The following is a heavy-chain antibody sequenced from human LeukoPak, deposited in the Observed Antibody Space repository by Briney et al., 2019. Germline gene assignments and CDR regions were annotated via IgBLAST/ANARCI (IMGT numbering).Heavy chain of an antibody. D-gene: IGHD3/OR15-3a*01. CDR1: GGSISSGSYS. CDR2: IYYSGST. J-gene: IGHJ3*02. Sequence: PSETLSLTCTVSGGSISSGSYSWSWIRQPPGKGLEWIGYIYYSGSTNYNPSLKSRVTISVDTSKNQCSLKLSSVTAADTAVYYCARGFLDDAFDIWGQGTMVTVSS. V-gene: IGHV4-61*01. CDR3: ARGFLDDAFDI.